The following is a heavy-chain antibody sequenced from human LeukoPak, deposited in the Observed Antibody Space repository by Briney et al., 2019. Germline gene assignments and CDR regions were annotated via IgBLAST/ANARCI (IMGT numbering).Heavy chain of an antibody. D-gene: IGHD1-26*01. Sequence: GGSLRLSCAASGFTFSSYWMHWVRQAPGVGLVWVSRINTDGSRTSYADSVKGRFTFSRDNAKNTLYLQMSSLRAEDTAVYYCARDSYSGRYYYGMDVWGQGTTVTVSS. V-gene: IGHV3-74*01. CDR3: ARDSYSGRYYYGMDV. CDR2: INTDGSRT. J-gene: IGHJ6*01. CDR1: GFTFSSYW.